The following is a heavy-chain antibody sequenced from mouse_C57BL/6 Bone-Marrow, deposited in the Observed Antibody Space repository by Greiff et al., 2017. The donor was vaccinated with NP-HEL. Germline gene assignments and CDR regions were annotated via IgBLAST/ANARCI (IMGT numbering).Heavy chain of an antibody. CDR2: INPSSGYT. J-gene: IGHJ4*01. D-gene: IGHD1-1*01. CDR1: GYTFTSYW. CDR3: ARYYYGSSHYYAMDY. Sequence: VQVVESGAELAKPGASVKLSCKASGYTFTSYWMHWVKQRPGQGLEWIGYINPSSGYTKYNQKFKDKATLTADKSSSTAYMQLSSLTYEDSAVYYCARYYYGSSHYYAMDYWGQGTSVTVSS. V-gene: IGHV1-7*01.